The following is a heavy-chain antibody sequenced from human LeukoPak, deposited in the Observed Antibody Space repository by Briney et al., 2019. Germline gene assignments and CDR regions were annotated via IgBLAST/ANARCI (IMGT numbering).Heavy chain of an antibody. Sequence: GGSLRLFCAAPGFTFSSYAMTWVRQAPGKGLEWVSTISGSGSSTYYADSVKGRFTISRDNSKDTLYLQMNSLRAEDTAVYYCAKGRELPFFNYFDYWGQGTLVTVSS. CDR2: ISGSGSST. J-gene: IGHJ4*02. CDR1: GFTFSSYA. CDR3: AKGRELPFFNYFDY. D-gene: IGHD1-26*01. V-gene: IGHV3-23*01.